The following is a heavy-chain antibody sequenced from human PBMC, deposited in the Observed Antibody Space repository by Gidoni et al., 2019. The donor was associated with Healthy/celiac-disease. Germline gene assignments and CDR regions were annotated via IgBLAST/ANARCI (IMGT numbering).Heavy chain of an antibody. CDR3: TTVIYDFYYYYGMDV. V-gene: IGHV3-15*01. CDR2: IKRKTDGVTT. Sequence: EVQLVESGGGLVKPGGSLRLSCAATGFHLSNAWRSWVRQAPGKGLAGVGRIKRKTDGVTTNYAAPVKGRFTISRDDSKNTLYLQMNSLKTEDTAVYYCTTVIYDFYYYYGMDVWGQGTTVTVSS. CDR1: GFHLSNAW. D-gene: IGHD3-3*01. J-gene: IGHJ6*02.